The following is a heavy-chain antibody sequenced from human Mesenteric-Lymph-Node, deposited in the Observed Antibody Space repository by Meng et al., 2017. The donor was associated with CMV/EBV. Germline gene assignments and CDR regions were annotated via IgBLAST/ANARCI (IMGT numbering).Heavy chain of an antibody. V-gene: IGHV3-23*03. CDR3: AKAHSSSWLPYFDY. J-gene: IGHJ4*02. D-gene: IGHD6-13*01. Sequence: GGSLRLSCAASGFTFSSYAMSWVRQAPGKGLEWVSLIYSGGSNTYYADSVKGRFTISRDDSKNTLYLQMNSLRAEDTAVYYCAKAHSSSWLPYFDYWGQGTLVNVSS. CDR2: IYSGGSNT. CDR1: GFTFSSYA.